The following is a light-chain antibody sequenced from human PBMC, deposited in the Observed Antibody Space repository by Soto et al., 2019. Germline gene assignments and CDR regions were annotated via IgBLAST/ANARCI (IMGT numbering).Light chain of an antibody. Sequence: QSVLTQPPSVSGAPGQRVTIPCTGSSSNIGAGYDVHWYQQLPGTAPKLLIYGNSNRPSGVPDRFSGSKSGTSASLAITGLQAEDEADYYCQSYDSRVRVVFGGGTKVTVL. CDR2: GNS. V-gene: IGLV1-40*01. J-gene: IGLJ2*01. CDR1: SSNIGAGYD. CDR3: QSYDSRVRVV.